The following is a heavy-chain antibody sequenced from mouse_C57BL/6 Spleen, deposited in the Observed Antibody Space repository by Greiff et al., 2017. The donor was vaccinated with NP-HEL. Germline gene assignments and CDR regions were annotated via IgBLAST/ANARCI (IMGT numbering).Heavy chain of an antibody. J-gene: IGHJ3*01. CDR2: SRNKANDYTT. CDR1: GFTFSDFY. V-gene: IGHV7-1*01. Sequence: EVNVVESGGGLVQSGRSLRLSCATSGFTFSDFYMEWVRQAPGKGLEWIAASRNKANDYTTEYSASVKGRFIVSRDTSQSILYLQMNALRAEDTAIYYCARALYDYDGTWFAYWGQGTLVTVSA. D-gene: IGHD2-4*01. CDR3: ARALYDYDGTWFAY.